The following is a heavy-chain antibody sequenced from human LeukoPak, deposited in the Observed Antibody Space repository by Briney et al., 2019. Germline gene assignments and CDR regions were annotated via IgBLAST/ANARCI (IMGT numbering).Heavy chain of an antibody. Sequence: ASVKVSCKASGYTFTGYYMHWVRQAPGQGLEWMGWINPNSGGTNYAQKFQGRVTMTRDTSISTAYMELRRLRSDDTAVYYCARGNTIAAKYYFDYWGQGTLVTVSS. V-gene: IGHV1-2*02. CDR1: GYTFTGYY. CDR3: ARGNTIAAKYYFDY. J-gene: IGHJ4*02. D-gene: IGHD6-13*01. CDR2: INPNSGGT.